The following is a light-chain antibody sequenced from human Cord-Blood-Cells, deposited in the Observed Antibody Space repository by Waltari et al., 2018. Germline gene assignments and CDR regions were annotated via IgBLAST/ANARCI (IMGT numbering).Light chain of an antibody. V-gene: IGKV3-15*01. Sequence: EIVMTQPPATLSVPPGERAPLTCRASQSVSRNLAWYQQKPGQAPRLLIYGASTRATGIPARFSGRGSGTEFTLTISSLQSEDFAVYYCQQYNNWYTFGQGTKLEIK. CDR1: QSVSRN. J-gene: IGKJ2*01. CDR3: QQYNNWYT. CDR2: GAS.